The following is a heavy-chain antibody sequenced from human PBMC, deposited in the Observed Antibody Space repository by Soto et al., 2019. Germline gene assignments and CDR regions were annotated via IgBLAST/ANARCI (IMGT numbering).Heavy chain of an antibody. J-gene: IGHJ6*03. CDR1: GYTFTSYA. Sequence: QVQLVQSGAEVKKPGASVKVSCKASGYTFTSYAMHWVRQAPGQRLEWMGWINAGSGNTKYSQKFQGRVAITRDTSASTACMELSSLRSEDTAIYYCARDLTMVRGVIYYMDVWGKGTTVTVSS. V-gene: IGHV1-3*01. D-gene: IGHD3-10*01. CDR2: INAGSGNT. CDR3: ARDLTMVRGVIYYMDV.